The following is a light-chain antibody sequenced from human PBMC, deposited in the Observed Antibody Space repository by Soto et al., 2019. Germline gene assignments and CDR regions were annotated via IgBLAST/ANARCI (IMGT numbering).Light chain of an antibody. CDR3: GTWDASLSANV. CDR2: ENN. J-gene: IGLJ1*01. V-gene: IGLV1-51*02. Sequence: HSVLTQPPSVSAAPGQKVTISCSGSSSNIGNNYVSWYQQLPGTAPKLLIYENNKRPSGIPDRFSGSKSGTSATLGITGLQTGDEADYYCGTWDASLSANVFGTGTKLTVL. CDR1: SSNIGNNY.